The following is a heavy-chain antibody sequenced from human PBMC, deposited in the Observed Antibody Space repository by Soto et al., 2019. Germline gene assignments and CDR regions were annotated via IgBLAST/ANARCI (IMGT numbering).Heavy chain of an antibody. CDR2: VWYDGTTK. CDR1: GFTFSRYA. J-gene: IGHJ4*02. CDR3: ARDGLEYSGYDIDY. V-gene: IGHV3-33*01. D-gene: IGHD5-12*01. Sequence: QVQLVESGGGVVQPGRSLRLSCAASGFTFSRYAMHWVRQAPGKGLEWVVVVWYDGTTKFYADSVKGRFTISRDTSKNTLYLEMNSLIADDTAVYYCARDGLEYSGYDIDYWGQGTLVTVSS.